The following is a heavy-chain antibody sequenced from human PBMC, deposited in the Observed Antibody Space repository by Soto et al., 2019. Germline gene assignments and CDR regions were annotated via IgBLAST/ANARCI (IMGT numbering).Heavy chain of an antibody. D-gene: IGHD2-2*01. CDR1: GFTFSSYA. J-gene: IGHJ6*03. Sequence: GGSLRLSCAASGFTFSSYAMSWVRQAPGKGLEWISVISGSGGSTYYADSVKGRFTISRDNSKNTLYLQMNSLRAEDTAVYYCAKLYCSSTSCFYYYYMDVWGKGTTVTVSS. CDR2: ISGSGGST. CDR3: AKLYCSSTSCFYYYYMDV. V-gene: IGHV3-23*01.